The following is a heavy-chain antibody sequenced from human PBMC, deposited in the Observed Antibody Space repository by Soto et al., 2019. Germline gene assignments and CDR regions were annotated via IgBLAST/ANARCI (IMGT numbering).Heavy chain of an antibody. CDR3: ARLGYYYDSSGYSWFDP. J-gene: IGHJ5*02. CDR1: GYTFTSYG. Sequence: QVQLVQSGAEVKKPGASVKVSCKASGYTFTSYGISWVRQAPGQGLEWMGWISAYNGNTNYAQKLQGRVTMTTDTSTSTAYMELRSLSSDDTAVYYCARLGYYYDSSGYSWFDPWGQGTLVTVSS. D-gene: IGHD3-22*01. V-gene: IGHV1-18*01. CDR2: ISAYNGNT.